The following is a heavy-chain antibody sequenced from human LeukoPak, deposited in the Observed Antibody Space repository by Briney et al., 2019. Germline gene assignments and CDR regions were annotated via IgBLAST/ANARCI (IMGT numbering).Heavy chain of an antibody. V-gene: IGHV1-8*03. CDR3: ARTTSLTASGYDY. CDR1: GYTFTNYH. CDR2: INPNTGDR. Sequence: AASLKVSCKASGYTFTNYHINWVRQAPGQGLDWMGWINPNTGDRGYAQKFQGRVSITSDTSISTAYMELDSPRSEDTAVYFCARTTSLTASGYDYWGQGTLVTVSS. D-gene: IGHD4-17*01. J-gene: IGHJ4*02.